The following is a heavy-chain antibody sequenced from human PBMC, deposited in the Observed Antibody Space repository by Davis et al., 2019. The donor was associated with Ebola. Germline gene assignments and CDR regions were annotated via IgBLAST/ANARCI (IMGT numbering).Heavy chain of an antibody. CDR2: INPSGGST. CDR3: ARAGVGGHPTLLQIGYYYYGMDV. D-gene: IGHD1-26*01. J-gene: IGHJ6*02. V-gene: IGHV1-46*01. CDR1: GYTFTSYY. Sequence: AASVKVSCKASGYTFTSYYIHWVRQAPGQGLEWMGIINPSGGSTSYAQKFQGRVTMTRDTSTSTVYMELSSLRSEDTAVYYCARAGVGGHPTLLQIGYYYYGMDVWGQGTTVTVSS.